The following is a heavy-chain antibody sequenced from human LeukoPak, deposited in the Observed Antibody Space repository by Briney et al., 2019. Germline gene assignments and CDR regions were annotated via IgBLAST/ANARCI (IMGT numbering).Heavy chain of an antibody. Sequence: SETLSLTCTVSGVSISPYYWSWIRQPPGKGLEWIGYIYYSGNTNYNPSLKSRVTISVDTSENHFSLKLSSVTAADTAVYCCARGAGRYDYWGQGTLVTVSS. CDR1: GVSISPYY. CDR2: IYYSGNT. CDR3: ARGAGRYDY. J-gene: IGHJ4*02. V-gene: IGHV4-59*01. D-gene: IGHD6-19*01.